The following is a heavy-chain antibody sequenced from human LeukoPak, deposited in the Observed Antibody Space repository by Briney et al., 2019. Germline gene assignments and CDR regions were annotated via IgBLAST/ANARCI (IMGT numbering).Heavy chain of an antibody. D-gene: IGHD4-17*01. J-gene: IGHJ4*02. CDR3: ARVLGDYVAGNDY. CDR2: IYYSGST. CDR1: GGSHSSYY. V-gene: IGHV4-59*01. Sequence: PSETLSLTCTVTGGSHSSYYWSWIRQPPGKGLEWIGYIYYSGSTNYNPSLKSRVTISVDTSKNQFSLKLSSVTAADTAVYYCARVLGDYVAGNDYWGQGTLVTVSS.